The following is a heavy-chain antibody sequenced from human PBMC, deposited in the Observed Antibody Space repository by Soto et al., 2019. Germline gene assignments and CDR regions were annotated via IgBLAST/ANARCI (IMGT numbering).Heavy chain of an antibody. J-gene: IGHJ5*02. CDR1: GGSFSGYY. CDR2: INHSGST. Sequence: SETLSLTCAVYGGSFSGYYWSWIRQPPGKGLEWIGEINHSGSTNYNPSLKSRVTISVDTSKNQFSLKLSSVTAADTAVYYCARGVVVVAATRGWFDPWGQGTLVTVSS. CDR3: ARGVVVVAATRGWFDP. D-gene: IGHD2-15*01. V-gene: IGHV4-34*01.